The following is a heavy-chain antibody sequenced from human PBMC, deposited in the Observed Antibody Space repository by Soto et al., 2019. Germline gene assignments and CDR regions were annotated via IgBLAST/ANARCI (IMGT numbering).Heavy chain of an antibody. CDR2: IYSGGST. V-gene: IGHV3-66*01. CDR3: TTGSVEGV. J-gene: IGHJ6*02. Sequence: EVQLVESGGGLVQPGGSLRLSCAASGFTVSNNYMSSVRQAPGKGLEWVSVIYSGGSTYYADSVKGRFTISIDNSKNTLYLQMNSLKGDDTAVYYCTTGSVEGVWGQGTTVTVS. CDR1: GFTVSNNY. D-gene: IGHD2-15*01.